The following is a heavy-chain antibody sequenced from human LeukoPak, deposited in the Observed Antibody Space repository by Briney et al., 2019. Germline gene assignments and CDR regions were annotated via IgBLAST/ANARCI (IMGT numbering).Heavy chain of an antibody. J-gene: IGHJ4*02. Sequence: GESLRLSCATSGFTFSSYGMHWVRQAPGKGLEWVAVIWYDGSNKYYADSVKGRFTISRDNSKNTLYLQMNSLRAEDTAVYYCAREQYSSSSGYFDYWGQGTLVTVSS. D-gene: IGHD6-6*01. V-gene: IGHV3-33*01. CDR3: AREQYSSSSGYFDY. CDR2: IWYDGSNK. CDR1: GFTFSSYG.